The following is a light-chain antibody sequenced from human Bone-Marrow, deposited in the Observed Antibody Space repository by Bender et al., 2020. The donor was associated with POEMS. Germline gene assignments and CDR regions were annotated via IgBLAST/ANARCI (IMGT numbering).Light chain of an antibody. CDR3: SSYAGSNNFV. CDR1: GLPKQY. J-gene: IGLJ1*01. CDR2: KDA. Sequence: SHELTQPPSVSVSPGQTARITCSGDGLPKQYVFWYQQKSGQAPLVVMYKDAERPSGIPDRFSGSKSGNTASLTISGLQTEDEGDYYCSSYAGSNNFVFGTGTKVTVL. V-gene: IGLV3-25*03.